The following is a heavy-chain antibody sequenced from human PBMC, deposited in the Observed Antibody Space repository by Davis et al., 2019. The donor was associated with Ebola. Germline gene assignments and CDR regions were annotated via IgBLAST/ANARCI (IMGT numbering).Heavy chain of an antibody. D-gene: IGHD3-10*01. CDR1: GFAFRSYW. V-gene: IGHV3-74*01. Sequence: HTGGSLRLSCAASGFAFRSYWMHWVRQAPGKGLGWVSRINSDGSITTYADSVKGRFTVSRDNAKNTLYLEMNSLRVEDTAMYYCVRDGAGTTPYDHWGRGTLVTVSS. CDR2: INSDGSIT. J-gene: IGHJ4*02. CDR3: VRDGAGTTPYDH.